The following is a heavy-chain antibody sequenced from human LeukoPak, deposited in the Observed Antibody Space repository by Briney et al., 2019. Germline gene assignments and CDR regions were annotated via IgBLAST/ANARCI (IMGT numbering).Heavy chain of an antibody. Sequence: GGSLRLSCAASGFTLGDYDIHWVRQAPGKGPEWVSSIGSNSDTIAYAEPVKGRFTVSRDNTINSLYLQMNSLRAEDTAVYYCARPRDYDDHLLDYWGQGTLVTVSS. CDR2: IGSNSDTI. D-gene: IGHD3-22*01. J-gene: IGHJ4*02. CDR1: GFTLGDYD. V-gene: IGHV3-9*01. CDR3: ARPRDYDDHLLDY.